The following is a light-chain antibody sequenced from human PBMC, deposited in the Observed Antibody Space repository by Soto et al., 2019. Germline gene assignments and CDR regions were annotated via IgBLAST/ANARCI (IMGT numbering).Light chain of an antibody. Sequence: DIQMTQSPSTLSASVGDRVTITCRASQTISSWLAWYQQKPGKAPNLLIYDASSLESGVPSRFSGSGSGTEFTLTIRSLQPDDSATYYCQQYNSYSRTFGQGTKVEIK. CDR3: QQYNSYSRT. CDR2: DAS. J-gene: IGKJ1*01. V-gene: IGKV1-5*01. CDR1: QTISSW.